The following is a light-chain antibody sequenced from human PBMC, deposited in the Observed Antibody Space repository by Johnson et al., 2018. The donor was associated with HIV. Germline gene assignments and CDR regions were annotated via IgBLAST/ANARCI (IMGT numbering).Light chain of an antibody. Sequence: QSVLTQPPSVSAAPGQKVTISCSGSSSNIGNMYVSWYQQLPGTAPKLLIYDNNKRPSGIPDRFSGSKSGTSATLGITGLQTGDEADYYCGTWDSSLSASFGTGTKVTVL. CDR2: DNN. J-gene: IGLJ1*01. V-gene: IGLV1-51*01. CDR3: GTWDSSLSAS. CDR1: SSNIGNMY.